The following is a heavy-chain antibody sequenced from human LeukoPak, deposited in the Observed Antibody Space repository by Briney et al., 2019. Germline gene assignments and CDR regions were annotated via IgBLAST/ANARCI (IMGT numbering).Heavy chain of an antibody. CDR3: AKDPLYYYDSSGDDY. Sequence: GGSLRLSCAASGFTFSSYGMHWVRQAPGRGLEWVAFIRYDGSNKYYADSVKGRFTISRDNSKNTLYLQMNSLRAEDTAVYYCAKDPLYYYDSSGDDYWGQGTLVTVSS. J-gene: IGHJ4*02. V-gene: IGHV3-30*02. CDR1: GFTFSSYG. D-gene: IGHD3-22*01. CDR2: IRYDGSNK.